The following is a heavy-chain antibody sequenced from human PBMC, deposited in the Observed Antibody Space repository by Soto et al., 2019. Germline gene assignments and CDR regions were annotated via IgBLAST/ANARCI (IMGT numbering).Heavy chain of an antibody. Sequence: SETLSLTCTVSGYSISTGYYWAWVRQSPGKGLEWLGSVYRSGAAYYSPSLKSRVTISVDTSKNQFSLHLRSVTATDAAVYYCARWGVPHSSGWQGEYYFDYWGQGTLVTVSS. CDR3: ARWGVPHSSGWQGEYYFDY. J-gene: IGHJ4*02. D-gene: IGHD6-19*01. V-gene: IGHV4-38-2*02. CDR2: VYRSGAA. CDR1: GYSISTGYY.